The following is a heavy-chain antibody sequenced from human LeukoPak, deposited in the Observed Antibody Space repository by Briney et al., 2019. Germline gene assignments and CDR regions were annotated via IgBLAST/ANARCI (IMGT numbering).Heavy chain of an antibody. CDR2: ISSSGSTI. CDR1: GFTFSSYA. Sequence: PGGSLRLSCAASGFTFSSYAMSWIRQAPGKGLEWVSYISSSGSTIYYADSVKGRFTISRDNAKNSLYLQMNSLRAEDTAVYYCARDPDYGDYFFDYWGQGTLVTVSS. J-gene: IGHJ4*02. D-gene: IGHD4-17*01. V-gene: IGHV3-11*01. CDR3: ARDPDYGDYFFDY.